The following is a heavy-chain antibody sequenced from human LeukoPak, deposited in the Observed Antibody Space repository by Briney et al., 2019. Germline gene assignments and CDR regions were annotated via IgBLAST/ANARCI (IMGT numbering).Heavy chain of an antibody. CDR1: GFTSCGHW. D-gene: IGHD2-15*01. CDR2: INKGGSAK. J-gene: IGHJ5*02. V-gene: IGHV3-7*01. CDR3: PRADCSGSACYLRHSWFDP. Sequence: PGGSLRLSCAASGFTSCGHWMSCVRQNPGEGLGWVANINKGGSAKYHVNSGKGGFTISRENANTLLHLKWKSLRGETRVFYYGPRADCSGSACYLRHSWFDPWGQGTVVTVSS.